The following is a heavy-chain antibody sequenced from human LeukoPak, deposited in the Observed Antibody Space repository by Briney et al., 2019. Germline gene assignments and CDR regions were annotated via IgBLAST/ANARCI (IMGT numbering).Heavy chain of an antibody. CDR1: GYTFTSYY. J-gene: IGHJ4*02. D-gene: IGHD3-10*01. CDR3: ARGNFYDNKGYSPELRY. CDR2: SDPKSGAT. Sequence: ASVKVSCKTSGYTFTSYYIHWLRQAPGQPFEWMGWSDPKSGATKYEHFQGRVTMTRDTSISTAYMELSRLTSNDTAVYYCARGNFYDNKGYSPELRYWGQGTLVTVSS. V-gene: IGHV1-2*02.